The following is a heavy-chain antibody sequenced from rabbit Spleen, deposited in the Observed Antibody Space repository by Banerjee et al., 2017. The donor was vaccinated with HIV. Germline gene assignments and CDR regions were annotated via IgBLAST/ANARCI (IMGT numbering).Heavy chain of an antibody. V-gene: IGHV1S7*01. Sequence: QELKESGGRLVTPGGSLKLSCKASGFTLSSYYMNWVRQAPGKGLEWIGYIDPVFGITYYANWVNGRFSISRENAQNTVFLQMTSLTAADTATYFCTRDDGSGHYIDGYFNLWGPGTLVTVS. CDR3: TRDDGSGHYIDGYFNL. D-gene: IGHD1-1*01. CDR1: GFTLSSYY. J-gene: IGHJ4*01. CDR2: IDPVFGIT.